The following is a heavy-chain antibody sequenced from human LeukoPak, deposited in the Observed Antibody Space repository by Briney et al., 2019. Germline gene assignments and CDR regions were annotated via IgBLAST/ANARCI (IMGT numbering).Heavy chain of an antibody. Sequence: GGSLRLSCAASGFTFSSYAMSWVRQAPGKGLEWISAISGSGGSTYYADSVKGRFTISRDNSKNTLYLQMNSLRAEDTAVYYCAKGPYSNSRNWFDPWGQGTLVTVSS. J-gene: IGHJ5*02. D-gene: IGHD4-11*01. CDR2: ISGSGGST. CDR3: AKGPYSNSRNWFDP. CDR1: GFTFSSYA. V-gene: IGHV3-23*01.